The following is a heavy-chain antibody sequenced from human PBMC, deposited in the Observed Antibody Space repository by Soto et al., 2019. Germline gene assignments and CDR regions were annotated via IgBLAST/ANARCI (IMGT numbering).Heavy chain of an antibody. D-gene: IGHD3-16*02. Sequence: SETLSLTCAVYGGSFSGYYWSWIRQPPGKGLEWIGEINHSGITNYNPSLKSRVTISVDTSKNQFSLKLSSVTAADTAVYYCARGKLSDYVWGSYRYHFDYWGQGTVVTVSS. CDR3: ARGKLSDYVWGSYRYHFDY. CDR2: INHSGIT. CDR1: GGSFSGYY. V-gene: IGHV4-34*01. J-gene: IGHJ4*02.